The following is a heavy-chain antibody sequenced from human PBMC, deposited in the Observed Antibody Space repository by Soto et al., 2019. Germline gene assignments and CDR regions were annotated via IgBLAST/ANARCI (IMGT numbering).Heavy chain of an antibody. CDR3: ARESGENWTYEAH. J-gene: IGHJ1*01. Sequence: QVQQLESGPGLVKPWDTLSLTCTVSGAYVSDFSWSWIRQPAGKGLEWIGRITVNGITQYTPSFRSRVTMSMGPSRNQFSLNLQTATAADTSLYYCARESGENWTYEAHWGQGTLVTVSS. CDR1: GAYVSDFS. D-gene: IGHD1-7*01. CDR2: ITVNGIT. V-gene: IGHV4-4*07.